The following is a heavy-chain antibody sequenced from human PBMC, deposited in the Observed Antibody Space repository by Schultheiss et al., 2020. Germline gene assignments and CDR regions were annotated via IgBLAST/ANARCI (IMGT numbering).Heavy chain of an antibody. V-gene: IGHV4-59*12. Sequence: SETLSLTCTVSGGSISSYYWSWIRQPPGKGLEWIGYIYYSGSTYYNPSLKSRVTISVDTSKNQFSLKLSSVTAADTAVYYCARTPARPRPNYWYFDLWGRGTLVTVSS. CDR3: ARTPARPRPNYWYFDL. CDR1: GGSISSYY. CDR2: IYYSGST. J-gene: IGHJ2*01.